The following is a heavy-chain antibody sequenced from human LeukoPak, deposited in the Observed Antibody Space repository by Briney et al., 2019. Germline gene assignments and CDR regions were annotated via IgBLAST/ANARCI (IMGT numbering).Heavy chain of an antibody. CDR3: AKAIYGSGGYFDY. D-gene: IGHD3-10*01. J-gene: IGHJ4*02. Sequence: GGSLRLSCAASGFTFSSYGMHWVRQAPGKGLEWVAVISYDGSNKYYADSVKGRFTISRDNSKNTLYLQMNSLRAEDTAVYYCAKAIYGSGGYFDYWGQGTLVTVSS. CDR1: GFTFSSYG. CDR2: ISYDGSNK. V-gene: IGHV3-30*18.